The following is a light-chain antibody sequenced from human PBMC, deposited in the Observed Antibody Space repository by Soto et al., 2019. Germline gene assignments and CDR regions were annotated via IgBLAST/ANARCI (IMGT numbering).Light chain of an antibody. CDR3: QQYAYAPLT. V-gene: IGKV3-20*01. J-gene: IGKJ4*01. CDR2: GAS. Sequence: EIVLTQSPGTLSLSPGESATLSCRASENVEKNYIAWFQHKPGQAPTLLIYGASIGVTGVPDRFSGSGSGTDFTLTVSRLEPEDFAVFYCQQYAYAPLTFGGGTKVDIK. CDR1: ENVEKNY.